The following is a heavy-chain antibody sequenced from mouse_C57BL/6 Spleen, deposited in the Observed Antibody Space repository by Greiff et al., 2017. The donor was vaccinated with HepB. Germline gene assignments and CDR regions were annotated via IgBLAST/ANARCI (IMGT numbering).Heavy chain of an antibody. CDR3: VRQTGRGPLDY. V-gene: IGHV10-1*01. Sequence: EVKLLESGGGLVQPKGSLKLSCAASGFSFNTYAMNWVRQAPGKGLEWVARIRSKSNNYATYYADSVKDRFTISRDDSESMLYLQMNNLKTEDTAMYYCVRQTGRGPLDYWGQGTTLTVSS. J-gene: IGHJ2*01. CDR1: GFSFNTYA. CDR2: IRSKSNNYAT.